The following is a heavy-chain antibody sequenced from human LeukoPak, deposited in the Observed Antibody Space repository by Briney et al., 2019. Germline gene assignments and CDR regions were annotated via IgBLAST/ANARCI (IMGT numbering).Heavy chain of an antibody. CDR2: IYYSGSA. V-gene: IGHV4-59*01. Sequence: ASETLSLTCTVSGGSISSYYWSWIRQPPGKGLEWIGYIYYSGSATYNPSLKSRVTISVDTSKNQFSLKLNSVTAADTAVYYCARVPCGSGENWFDPWGQGALVTVSS. CDR1: GGSISSYY. D-gene: IGHD3-10*01. CDR3: ARVPCGSGENWFDP. J-gene: IGHJ5*02.